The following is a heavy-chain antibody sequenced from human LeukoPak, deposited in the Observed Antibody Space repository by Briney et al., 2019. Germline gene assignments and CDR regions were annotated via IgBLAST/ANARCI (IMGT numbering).Heavy chain of an antibody. CDR3: ARDPLRWLQNNYYYYYMDV. CDR1: GFIFSSYG. V-gene: IGHV3-48*02. D-gene: IGHD5-24*01. CDR2: ISSTSRTI. J-gene: IGHJ6*03. Sequence: GGSLRLSCATSGFIFSSYGMNWVRQAPGKGLEWVSYISSTSRTIYDADSVKGRFTISRDNAKNSLYLQMNSLRDEDTAVYYCARDPLRWLQNNYYYYYMDVWGKGTTVTVSS.